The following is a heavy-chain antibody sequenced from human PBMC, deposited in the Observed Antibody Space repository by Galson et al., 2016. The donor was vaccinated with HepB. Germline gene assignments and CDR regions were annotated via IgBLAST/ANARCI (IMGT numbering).Heavy chain of an antibody. V-gene: IGHV5-10-1*01. D-gene: IGHD3-10*01. CDR1: GYSFTSYW. CDR3: ARRRRCGELPVDYYYYGMDV. J-gene: IGHJ6*02. CDR2: IDPSDSYT. Sequence: QSGAEVKKPGESLRISCKGSGYSFTSYWISWVRQMPGKGLEWMGRIDPSDSYTNYSPSFQGHVTISAAKSISTAYLQWSSLKASDTAMYYCARRRRCGELPVDYYYYGMDVRGQGTTVTVSS.